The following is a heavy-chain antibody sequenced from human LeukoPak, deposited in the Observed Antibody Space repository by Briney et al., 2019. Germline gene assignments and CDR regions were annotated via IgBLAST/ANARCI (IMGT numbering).Heavy chain of an antibody. CDR1: GGSISSSNYY. CDR3: AREEGALIDY. D-gene: IGHD1-26*01. CDR2: IYYSGST. Sequence: SETLSFTCTVSGGSISSSNYYWGWIRQPPGKGLEWIGSIYYSGSTYYNPSLKSRVTISVDTSKNQFSLKLSSVTAADTAVYYCAREEGALIDYWGQGTLVTVSS. V-gene: IGHV4-39*07. J-gene: IGHJ4*02.